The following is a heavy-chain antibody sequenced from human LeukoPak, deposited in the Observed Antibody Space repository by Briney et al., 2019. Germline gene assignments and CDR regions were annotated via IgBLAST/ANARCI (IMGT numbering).Heavy chain of an antibody. CDR2: ISGSGGST. CDR1: GFTFSSYA. J-gene: IGHJ4*02. CDR3: AKVIHGGNSGDY. Sequence: GGSLRLSCAASGFTFSSYAMSWVRQAPGNGLEWVSAISGSGGSTYYADSVKGRFTISRDNSKNTLYLQMNSLRAEDTAVYYCAKVIHGGNSGDYWGQGTLVTVSS. V-gene: IGHV3-23*01. D-gene: IGHD4-23*01.